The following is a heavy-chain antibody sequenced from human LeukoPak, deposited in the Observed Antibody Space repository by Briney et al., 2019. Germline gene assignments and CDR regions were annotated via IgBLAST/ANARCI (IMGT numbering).Heavy chain of an antibody. CDR3: ARSNQADDC. D-gene: IGHD1-14*01. Sequence: PGRSLRLSCAASGFTFSSYWMHWVRQVPGKGLAWVARINPGGSSITYADSVKGRFTISRDNAKNTLYLQMDSLRAEDTGVYYCARSNQADDCWGQGTLVTVSS. V-gene: IGHV3-74*01. CDR1: GFTFSSYW. J-gene: IGHJ4*02. CDR2: INPGGSSI.